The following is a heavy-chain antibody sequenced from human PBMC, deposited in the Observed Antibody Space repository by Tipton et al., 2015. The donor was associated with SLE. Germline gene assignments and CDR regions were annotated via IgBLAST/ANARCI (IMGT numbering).Heavy chain of an antibody. Sequence: TLSLTCTVSGGAISTFYWSWIRQSAGKGLEWIGRIYSSGRTNYNPSLKSRVTMSVDTSRKQFSLKLSSVTAADTAVYYCARQVAQGTWAFDYWGQGTLVTVSS. V-gene: IGHV4-4*07. D-gene: IGHD5-12*01. CDR3: ARQVAQGTWAFDY. J-gene: IGHJ4*02. CDR1: GGAISTFY. CDR2: IYSSGRT.